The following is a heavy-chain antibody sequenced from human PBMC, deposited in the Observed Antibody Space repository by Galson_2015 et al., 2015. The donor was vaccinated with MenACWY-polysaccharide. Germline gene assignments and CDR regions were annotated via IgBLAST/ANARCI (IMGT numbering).Heavy chain of an antibody. CDR2: IYSGGKI. CDR3: ARVRVTSYCSRTSCPFDP. J-gene: IGHJ5*02. Sequence: SETLSLTCTVSGGSISTNTYYWGGLRQPPEKGLEWIGSIYSGGKIYYNPSLKSRVTVSLDMSKSQFSLSLSSVTAADTAVYYCARVRVTSYCSRTSCPFDPWGQGILVTVSS. CDR1: GGSISTNTYY. V-gene: IGHV4-39*07. D-gene: IGHD2-2*01.